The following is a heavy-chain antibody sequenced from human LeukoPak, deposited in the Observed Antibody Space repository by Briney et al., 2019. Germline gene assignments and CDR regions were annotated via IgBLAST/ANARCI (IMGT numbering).Heavy chain of an antibody. V-gene: IGHV4-4*07. CDR2: IYTSEST. CDR3: AREAAAGTFYFDY. J-gene: IGHJ4*02. Sequence: SETLSLTCIVSGDSISNYYWSWIRQPAGQGLEWIGRIYTSESTNYSPSLKSRVTMSVDTSKNQFSLKLSSVTAADTAVYYCAREAAAGTFYFDYWGQGNLVTVSS. CDR1: GDSISNYY. D-gene: IGHD6-13*01.